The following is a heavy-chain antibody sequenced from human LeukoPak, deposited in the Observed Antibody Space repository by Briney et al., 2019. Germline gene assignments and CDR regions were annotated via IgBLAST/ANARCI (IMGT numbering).Heavy chain of an antibody. CDR2: TYYRSNWYN. V-gene: IGHV6-1*01. J-gene: IGHJ4*02. CDR1: GDSVSSNSVA. CDR3: ARGYKYAYDY. D-gene: IGHD5-18*01. Sequence: SQTLSLTCAISGDSVSSNSVAWNWIRQSPSRGLEWLRRTYYRSNWYNDYAVSVKSRITISPDTSKNQFSLQLNSVTPEDTAMYYCARGYKYAYDYWGQGTLVTVSS.